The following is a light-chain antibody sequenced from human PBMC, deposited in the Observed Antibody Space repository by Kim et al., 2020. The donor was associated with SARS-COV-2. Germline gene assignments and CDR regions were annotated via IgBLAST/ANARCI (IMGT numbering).Light chain of an antibody. V-gene: IGLV2-8*01. CDR1: SSDKR. CDR2: EVS. J-gene: IGLJ1*01. Sequence: ESPGLSFSSSSTEASSDKRVSWYQQYPGKAPKLIIYEVSKRPSGVPDRFSGSKFGNTASLTISGLQAEDEADYYCSSSPGSSFYVFGGGTKVTVL. CDR3: SSSPGSSFYV.